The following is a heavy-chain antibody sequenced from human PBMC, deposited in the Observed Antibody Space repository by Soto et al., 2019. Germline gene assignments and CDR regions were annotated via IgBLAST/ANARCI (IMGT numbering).Heavy chain of an antibody. J-gene: IGHJ5*02. CDR2: ISGSGGST. D-gene: IGHD2-2*01. V-gene: IGHV3-23*01. Sequence: PGGSLRLSCAASGFTFSSYAMSWVRQAPGKGLEWVSAISGSGGSTYYADSVKGRFTISRDNSKNTLYLQMNSLRAEDTAVYYCAKDPYCSSTSCYQTRNWFDPWGQGTLVTVSS. CDR1: GFTFSSYA. CDR3: AKDPYCSSTSCYQTRNWFDP.